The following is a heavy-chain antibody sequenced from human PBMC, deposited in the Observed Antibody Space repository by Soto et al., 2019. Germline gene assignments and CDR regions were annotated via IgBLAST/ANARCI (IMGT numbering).Heavy chain of an antibody. CDR1: GASITRICDF. Sequence: PSEILSLTCPVSGASITRICDFWTWIRQSPAKGLEWIGYIHHSGKTYYNPSLKSRVTISVDTSKSQVSLKLSSVTAADTAVYYCARASGYSYPPAYAMAVWGQGATVTVSS. D-gene: IGHD5-18*01. J-gene: IGHJ6*02. CDR2: IHHSGKT. V-gene: IGHV4-31*03. CDR3: ARASGYSYPPAYAMAV.